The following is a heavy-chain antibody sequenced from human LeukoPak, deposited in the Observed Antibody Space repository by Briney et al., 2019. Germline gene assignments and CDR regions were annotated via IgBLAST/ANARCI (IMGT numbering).Heavy chain of an antibody. Sequence: SETLSLTCAVSGVSISSGGYSWSWIRQPPGKGLEWIGYIYHSGSTYYNPSLKSRVTISVDRSKNQFSLKLSSVTAADTAAYYCARVQYYYDSSGYYHTFFDYWGQGTLVTVSS. J-gene: IGHJ4*02. V-gene: IGHV4-30-2*01. CDR2: IYHSGST. CDR1: GVSISSGGYS. CDR3: ARVQYYYDSSGYYHTFFDY. D-gene: IGHD3-22*01.